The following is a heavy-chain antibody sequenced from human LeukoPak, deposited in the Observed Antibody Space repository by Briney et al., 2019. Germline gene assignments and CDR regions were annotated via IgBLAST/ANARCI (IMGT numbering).Heavy chain of an antibody. CDR2: ISSSGSTI. J-gene: IGHJ6*02. D-gene: IGHD3-16*01. CDR3: AIDTLSGSYYGMDV. V-gene: IGHV3-11*01. CDR1: GFTFSDYY. Sequence: GGSLRLSCAAFGFTFSDYYVSWIRQAPGKGLEWVSYISSSGSTIYYADSVKGRFTISRDNAKNSLYLQMNSLRAEDTAVYYCAIDTLSGSYYGMDVWGQGTTVTVSS.